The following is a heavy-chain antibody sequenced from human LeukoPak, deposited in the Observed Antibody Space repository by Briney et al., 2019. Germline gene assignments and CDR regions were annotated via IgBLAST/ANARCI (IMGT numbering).Heavy chain of an antibody. V-gene: IGHV5-51*01. D-gene: IGHD1-26*01. Sequence: GESLKISCKGSGYSFTSYWIGWVRQMPGKGLEWMGIIYPGDSDTRYSPSFQGQVTISADKSISTAYLQWSSLKASDTAMYYCARQYSGSYGYYYYYMDVWGKGTTVTVSS. CDR2: IYPGDSDT. CDR3: ARQYSGSYGYYYYYMDV. J-gene: IGHJ6*03. CDR1: GYSFTSYW.